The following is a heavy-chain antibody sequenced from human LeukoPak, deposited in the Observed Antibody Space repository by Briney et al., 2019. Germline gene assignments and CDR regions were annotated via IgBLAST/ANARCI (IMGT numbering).Heavy chain of an antibody. D-gene: IGHD2-2*01. V-gene: IGHV1-2*02. J-gene: IGHJ4*02. CDR1: GYTFTSYG. CDR3: ARVKKLMPEFEF. Sequence: EASVKVSCKASGYTFTSYGISWVRQAPGQGLEWMGWINPNSGATKYAQKFQGRVSMTRDTSINTAYMDLTNLRSDDTAIFYCARVKKLMPEFEFWGQGTLVTVSS. CDR2: INPNSGAT.